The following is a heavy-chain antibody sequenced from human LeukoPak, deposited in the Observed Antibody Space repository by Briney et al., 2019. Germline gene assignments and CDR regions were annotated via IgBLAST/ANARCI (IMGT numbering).Heavy chain of an antibody. CDR2: ISSSSSYI. Sequence: GGSLRLSCAASGFTFSSYSMNWVRQAPGNGLEWVSSISSSSSYIYYADSVKGRFTISRDNAKNSLYLQMNSLRAEDTAVYYCARSFLSIAAAATDYWGQGTLVTVSS. J-gene: IGHJ4*02. D-gene: IGHD6-13*01. CDR3: ARSFLSIAAAATDY. V-gene: IGHV3-21*01. CDR1: GFTFSSYS.